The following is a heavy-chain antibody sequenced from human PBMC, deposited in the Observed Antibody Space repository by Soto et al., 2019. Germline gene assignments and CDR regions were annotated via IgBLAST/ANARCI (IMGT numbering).Heavy chain of an antibody. J-gene: IGHJ4*02. D-gene: IGHD2-2*03. Sequence: SETLSLTCAVYGGSFSDYQWSWIRQPPGKGLEWIGEINQNGITNNNPSLKSRVTISKDTSKFQFSLRLTSVTDAATDVYYCARMDVYTFRRLGLQQWRQGPLVT. V-gene: IGHV4-34*01. CDR3: ARMDVYTFRRLGLQQ. CDR1: GGSFSDYQ. CDR2: INQNGIT.